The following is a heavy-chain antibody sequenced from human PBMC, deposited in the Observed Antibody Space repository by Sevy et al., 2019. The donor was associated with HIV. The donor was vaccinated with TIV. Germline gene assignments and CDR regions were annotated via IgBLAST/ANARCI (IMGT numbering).Heavy chain of an antibody. D-gene: IGHD6-19*01. Sequence: ASVKVSCKASGYTFTNYAMNWVRQAPGQGLEWMGWINTNTGNPTYVQGFTGRFVFSLDTSVSTAYLQISSLKAEDTAVYYCARRLVPTPYGMDVWGRGTTVTVSS. CDR2: INTNTGNP. CDR3: ARRLVPTPYGMDV. CDR1: GYTFTNYA. V-gene: IGHV7-4-1*02. J-gene: IGHJ6*02.